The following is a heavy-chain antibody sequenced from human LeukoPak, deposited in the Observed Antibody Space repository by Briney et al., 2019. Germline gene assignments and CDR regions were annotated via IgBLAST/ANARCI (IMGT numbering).Heavy chain of an antibody. D-gene: IGHD2-8*01. V-gene: IGHV1-8*01. Sequence: GASVKVSCKASGYTFTSYDINWVRQATGQGLEWMGWMNPNSGNTGYAQKFQGRVTMTRNTSTSTAYMELSSLRSEDTAVYYCARDRLSDDAFDIWGQGTMVTVSS. CDR2: MNPNSGNT. J-gene: IGHJ3*02. CDR3: ARDRLSDDAFDI. CDR1: GYTFTSYD.